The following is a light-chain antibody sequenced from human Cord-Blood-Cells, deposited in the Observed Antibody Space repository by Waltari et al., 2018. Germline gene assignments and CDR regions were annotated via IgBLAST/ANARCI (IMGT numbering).Light chain of an antibody. Sequence: QSALTQPASVSGSPGQSITISCTGTSSDVGGYNYVSWYQQHPGKAPKLMIYDVSNRPPGVSNRFLGSKSGNTASLTISGLQAEDEADYYCSSYTSSSTYVFGTGTKVTVL. J-gene: IGLJ1*01. V-gene: IGLV2-14*01. CDR1: SSDVGGYNY. CDR3: SSYTSSSTYV. CDR2: DVS.